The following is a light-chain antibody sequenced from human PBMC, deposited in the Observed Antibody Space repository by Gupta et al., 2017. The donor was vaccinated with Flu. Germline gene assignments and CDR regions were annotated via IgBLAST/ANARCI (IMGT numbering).Light chain of an antibody. CDR1: TSDIGAYDS. V-gene: IGLV2-11*01. Sequence: QSALTQPRSVCGSPGQSVTISCTGSTSDIGAYDSVSWFQQHPGKAPKLIIYDVTKRSSGVPARFSGSKSANTAALTISALQAEDEADYHCCSFAGSYTLVFGGGTKLTVL. J-gene: IGLJ2*01. CDR3: CSFAGSYTLV. CDR2: DVT.